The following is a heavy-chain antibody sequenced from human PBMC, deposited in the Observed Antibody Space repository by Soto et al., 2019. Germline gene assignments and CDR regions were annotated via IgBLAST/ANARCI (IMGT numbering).Heavy chain of an antibody. CDR1: GYTFTSYG. CDR2: ISAYNGNT. CDR3: ARDLAVLDTYCSGGSCPYNWFDP. J-gene: IGHJ5*02. V-gene: IGHV1-18*01. Sequence: ASVKVSCKASGYTFTSYGISWVQQAPGQGLEWMGWISAYNGNTNYAQKLQGRVTMTTDTSTSTAYMELRSLRSDDTAVYYCARDLAVLDTYCSGGSCPYNWFDPWGQGTLVTVSS. D-gene: IGHD2-15*01.